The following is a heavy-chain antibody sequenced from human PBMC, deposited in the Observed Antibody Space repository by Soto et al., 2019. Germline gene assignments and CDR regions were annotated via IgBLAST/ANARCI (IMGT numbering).Heavy chain of an antibody. CDR3: AKSPAGLDCYYHDDYVMDF. Sequence: EVHRLESGGDFVQPGGSLRLSCKASGLTFSTYAMIWVRQAPGKGLEWVSAIGGRGTGGRTYDADSVKGRVTISRDNSNSTVYMQMNSLRADDTFVYYCAKSPAGLDCYYHDDYVMDFCGQWTMVTVSS. V-gene: IGHV3-23*01. D-gene: IGHD2-21*01. CDR1: GLTFSTYA. J-gene: IGHJ6*02. CDR2: IGGRGTGGRT.